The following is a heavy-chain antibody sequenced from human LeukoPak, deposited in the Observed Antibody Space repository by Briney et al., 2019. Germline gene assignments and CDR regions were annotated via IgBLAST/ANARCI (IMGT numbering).Heavy chain of an antibody. CDR3: ARAGITTTGPLFQH. V-gene: IGHV3-48*01. J-gene: IGHJ1*01. CDR1: GFTFSDYY. D-gene: IGHD6-13*01. CDR2: ISSSSSTI. Sequence: GGSLRLSCAASGFTFSDYYMNWVRQAPGKGLEWVSYISSSSSTIYYADSVKGRFTISRDNAKSSLYLQMNSLRAEDTAVYYCARAGITTTGPLFQHWGQGTLVTVSS.